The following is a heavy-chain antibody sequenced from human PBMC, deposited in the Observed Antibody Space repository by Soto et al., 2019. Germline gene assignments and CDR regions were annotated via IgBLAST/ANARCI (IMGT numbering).Heavy chain of an antibody. J-gene: IGHJ6*02. D-gene: IGHD2-8*01. V-gene: IGHV4-34*01. CDR2: INHRGNT. CDR1: GGSFSGYY. CDR3: ARQEVPQWFTKGYYGMDV. Sequence: LTCAVYGGSFSGYYWTWTRQPPGKGLEWIGEINHRGNTNYNPSLKSRVTISVDTSKNQFSLKLTSVTAADTTVYYCARQEVPQWFTKGYYGMDVWDQGTTVTVSS.